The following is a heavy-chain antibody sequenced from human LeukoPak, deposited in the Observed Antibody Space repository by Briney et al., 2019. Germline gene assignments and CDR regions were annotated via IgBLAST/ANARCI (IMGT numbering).Heavy chain of an antibody. CDR2: INPNSGGT. V-gene: IGHV1-2*02. CDR1: GYTFTGYY. Sequence: GASVKVSCKASGYTFTGYYMHWVRQAPGQGLEWMGWINPNSGGTNYAQKFQGRVTMTRDTSINTAYMELSSLRSGDTALYYCARGGSGWPIDYWGQGTLVTVSS. J-gene: IGHJ4*02. CDR3: ARGGSGWPIDY. D-gene: IGHD6-19*01.